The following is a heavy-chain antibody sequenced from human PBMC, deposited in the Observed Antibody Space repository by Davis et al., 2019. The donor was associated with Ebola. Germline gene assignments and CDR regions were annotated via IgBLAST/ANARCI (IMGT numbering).Heavy chain of an antibody. CDR2: ISDSGSTT. CDR1: GFTFNKYE. J-gene: IGHJ5*02. Sequence: GESLKISCAASGFTFNKYEMNWVRQAPGKGLEWISYISDSGSTTYYTDSVKGRFTISRDNAKNTLYLQMSSLRVEDTAVYYCVRDLEMGTIPSWGQGTLVTVSS. V-gene: IGHV3-48*03. CDR3: VRDLEMGTIPS. D-gene: IGHD5-24*01.